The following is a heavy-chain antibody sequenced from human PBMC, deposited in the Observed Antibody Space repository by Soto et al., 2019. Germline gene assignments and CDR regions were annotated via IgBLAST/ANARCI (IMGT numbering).Heavy chain of an antibody. J-gene: IGHJ5*02. V-gene: IGHV4-30-2*01. CDR1: GGSISSGGYS. Sequence: QLQLQESGSGLVKPSQTLSLTCAVSGGSISSGGYSWSWIRQPPGKGLEWIGYIYHSGSTYYNPSLKRRVTLSVYRSTNQFSRKLSAVTSADTSVYYCARVPSPWAQGTLVTVSS. CDR3: ARVPSP. CDR2: IYHSGST.